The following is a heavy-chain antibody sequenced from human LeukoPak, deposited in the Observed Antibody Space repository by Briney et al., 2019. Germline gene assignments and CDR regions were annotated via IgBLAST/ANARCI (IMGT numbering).Heavy chain of an antibody. CDR2: ISGSGDNT. D-gene: IGHD2-15*01. Sequence: GGSLRLSCAGSEFTFTSYAMSWVRQAPGKGLEWVSAISGSGDNTYYADSVKGRFTISRDKSKKTLYLQMNSLRAEDTAVYYCARTTPGYCSGGSCLGYWGQGTLVTVSS. V-gene: IGHV3-23*01. J-gene: IGHJ4*02. CDR1: EFTFTSYA. CDR3: ARTTPGYCSGGSCLGY.